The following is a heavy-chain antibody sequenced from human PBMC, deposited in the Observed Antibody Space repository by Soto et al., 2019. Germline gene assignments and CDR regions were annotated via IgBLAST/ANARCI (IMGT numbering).Heavy chain of an antibody. J-gene: IGHJ4*02. CDR2: ISGSGGST. CDR1: GFTFSSSA. V-gene: IGHV3-23*01. Sequence: VASLRHSYTASGFTFSSSAVSWVRQAPGKGLEWVSAISGSGGSTYYADSVKGRFTISRDNSKNTLYLQMNSLRAEDTAVYYCAKDDQCSSTSCYNIWGQGT. CDR3: AKDDQCSSTSCYNI. D-gene: IGHD2-2*01.